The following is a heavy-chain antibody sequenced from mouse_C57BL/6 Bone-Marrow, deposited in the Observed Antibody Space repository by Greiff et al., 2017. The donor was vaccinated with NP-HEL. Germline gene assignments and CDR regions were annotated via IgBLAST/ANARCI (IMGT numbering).Heavy chain of an antibody. Sequence: QVQLKESGAELVRPGTSVKVSCKASGYAFTNYLIAWVKQRPGQGLEWIGVINPGSGGTNYNEKFKGKATLTADKSSSTAYMQLSSLTSEDSAVYFCARGGIYYDYAWFAYWGQGTLVTVSA. D-gene: IGHD2-4*01. J-gene: IGHJ3*01. V-gene: IGHV1-54*01. CDR1: GYAFTNYL. CDR2: INPGSGGT. CDR3: ARGGIYYDYAWFAY.